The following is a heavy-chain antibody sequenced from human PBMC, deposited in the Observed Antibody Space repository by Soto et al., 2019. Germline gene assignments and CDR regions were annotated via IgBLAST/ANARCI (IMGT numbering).Heavy chain of an antibody. V-gene: IGHV3-53*01. Sequence: GGSLRLSCAASGFTVSSNYMSWVRQAPGKGLEWVSVIYSGGSTYYADSVKGRFTISRDNSKNTLYLQMNSLRAEDTAVYYCARTRIPAGLYYFDYWGQGTLVTVSS. CDR3: ARTRIPAGLYYFDY. CDR1: GFTVSSNY. D-gene: IGHD2-2*01. CDR2: IYSGGST. J-gene: IGHJ4*02.